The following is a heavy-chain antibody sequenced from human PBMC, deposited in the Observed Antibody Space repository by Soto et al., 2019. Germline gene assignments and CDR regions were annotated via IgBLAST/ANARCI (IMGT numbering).Heavy chain of an antibody. V-gene: IGHV4-59*01. CDR2: MNDFGRT. Sequence: QVQLQESGPGLVKSSETLSLTCTVSGASSSSYYWSWIRQPPGKGLEWIGYMNDFGRTIYNPSLKSRVTISLDTYKNQFCLKLTSVIAADTAVYYCARSFCRDAVRCNWFDPWGQGTLVTVSS. CDR3: ARSFCRDAVRCNWFDP. D-gene: IGHD2-8*01. CDR1: GASSSSYY. J-gene: IGHJ5*02.